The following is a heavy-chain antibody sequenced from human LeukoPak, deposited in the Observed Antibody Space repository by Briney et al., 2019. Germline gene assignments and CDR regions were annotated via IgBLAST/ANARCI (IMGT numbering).Heavy chain of an antibody. CDR2: IYYSGST. D-gene: IGHD2-15*01. V-gene: IGHV4-30-4*08. CDR3: ALPPYCSGGSCYSAEGAFGI. J-gene: IGHJ3*02. CDR1: GASISSGDFF. Sequence: SETLSLTCTVSGASISSGDFFWSWIRQPPGKGLEWIGYIYYSGSTSSNPSLRSRMTISVDTSKNQFSLRLRSVTAADTAVYYCALPPYCSGGSCYSAEGAFGIWGQGTMVTVSS.